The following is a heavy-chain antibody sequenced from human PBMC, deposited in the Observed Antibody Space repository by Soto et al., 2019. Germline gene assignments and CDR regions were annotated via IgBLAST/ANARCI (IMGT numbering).Heavy chain of an antibody. D-gene: IGHD3-10*01. V-gene: IGHV4-61*01. CDR3: AGDMVRGVISPFDP. Sequence: SETLSLTCTVSGGSVSSGSYYWSWIRQPPGKGLEWIGYIYYSGSTNYNPSLKSRVTISVDTSKNQFSLKLSSVTAADTAVYYCAGDMVRGVISPFDPWGQGTLVTVSS. CDR2: IYYSGST. CDR1: GGSVSSGSYY. J-gene: IGHJ5*02.